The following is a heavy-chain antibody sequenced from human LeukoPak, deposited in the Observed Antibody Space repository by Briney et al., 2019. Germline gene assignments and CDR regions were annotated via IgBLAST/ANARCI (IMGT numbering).Heavy chain of an antibody. CDR1: GYTFTVYY. V-gene: IGHV1-2*02. J-gene: IGHJ4*02. CDR3: ARVTQTDYDFDY. D-gene: IGHD4-17*01. CDR2: INPNSGVT. Sequence: ASVKVSCKASGYTFTVYYIHWVQQAPGQGLEWMGWINPNSGVTNYAQKFQGRVTMTRDTSISTAYMELSRLTPDDTAVYYCARVTQTDYDFDYWGQGTLVTVSS.